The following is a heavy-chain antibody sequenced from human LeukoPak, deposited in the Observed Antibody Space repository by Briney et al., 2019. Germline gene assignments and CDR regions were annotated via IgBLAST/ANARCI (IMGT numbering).Heavy chain of an antibody. Sequence: SETLSLTCGVSGGSFSSHYWTWIRQPPGKGLEWIGEINPRGSTNYNPSLESRVTVSADTSRNQLSLSLTSVTAADSAVYFCARGLRQGSAWSWGPKEKSYQYKDVWGTGTTVIVSS. D-gene: IGHD6-19*01. CDR1: GGSFSSHY. J-gene: IGHJ6*04. V-gene: IGHV4-34*01. CDR2: INPRGST. CDR3: ARGLRQGSAWSWGPKEKSYQYKDV.